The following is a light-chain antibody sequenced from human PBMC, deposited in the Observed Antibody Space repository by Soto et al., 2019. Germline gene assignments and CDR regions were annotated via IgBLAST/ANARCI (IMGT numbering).Light chain of an antibody. CDR2: KAS. CDR3: QQYNTYSWT. J-gene: IGKJ1*01. Sequence: DIPMTQSPSTLSASVGDRVTITCRASQSISNWLAWYQQKPGKAPKLLIYKASSLESGVPSRFSGSGSGTEFTLTISSLQPDDFATYYCQQYNTYSWTFGQGTKVEMK. CDR1: QSISNW. V-gene: IGKV1-5*03.